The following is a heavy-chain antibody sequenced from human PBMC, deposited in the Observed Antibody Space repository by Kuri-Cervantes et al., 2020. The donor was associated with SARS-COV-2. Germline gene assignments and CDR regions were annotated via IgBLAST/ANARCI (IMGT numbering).Heavy chain of an antibody. V-gene: IGHV3-30*04. CDR1: GFTFSDCS. D-gene: IGHD3-22*01. CDR3: ATLFDSSGFMFDY. Sequence: GESLKISCAASGFTFSDCSMHWVRQAPGKGLEWVAVMSYDGSNIYYADSVEGRFTISRDNSKNTRYLQMNSLRAEDTAIYYCATLFDSSGFMFDYWGQGTLITVSS. CDR2: MSYDGSNI. J-gene: IGHJ4*02.